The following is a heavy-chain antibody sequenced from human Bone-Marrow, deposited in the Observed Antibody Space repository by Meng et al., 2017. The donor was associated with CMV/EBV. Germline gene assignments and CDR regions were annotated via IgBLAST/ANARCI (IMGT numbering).Heavy chain of an antibody. Sequence: GESLKISCAASGFTFSSYNMNWVRQAPGKWLEWVSSISSSGSYIYYADSVKGRFTISRDNAKNSLYLQMNSLRAEDTAVYFCARDYSSSWYKGRGYFDYWGQGTLVTVSS. D-gene: IGHD6-13*01. CDR2: ISSSGSYI. J-gene: IGHJ4*02. CDR1: GFTFSSYN. V-gene: IGHV3-21*01. CDR3: ARDYSSSWYKGRGYFDY.